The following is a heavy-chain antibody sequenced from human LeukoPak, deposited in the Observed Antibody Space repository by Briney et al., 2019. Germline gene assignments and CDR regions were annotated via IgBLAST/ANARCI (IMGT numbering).Heavy chain of an antibody. CDR3: ARVEYSSSSHPPRGDAFDI. Sequence: GASVKVSCKASGYTFTGYYMHWVRQAPGQGLEWMGWINPNSGGTNYAQKFQGRVTMTRDTSISTAYMELGRLRSDDTAVYYCARVEYSSSSHPPRGDAFDIWGQGTMVTVSS. D-gene: IGHD6-6*01. CDR1: GYTFTGYY. J-gene: IGHJ3*02. CDR2: INPNSGGT. V-gene: IGHV1-2*02.